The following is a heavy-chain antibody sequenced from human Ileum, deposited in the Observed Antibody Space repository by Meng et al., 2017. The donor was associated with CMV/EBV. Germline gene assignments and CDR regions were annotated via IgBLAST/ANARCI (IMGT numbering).Heavy chain of an antibody. CDR1: GFTFRSYN. CDR3: AKGGASRFES. V-gene: IGHV3-21*06. CDR2: ISSGSNYI. Sequence: GESLKISCAASGFTFRSYNMNWVRRTPGKGLEWVSSISSGSNYIYYADSVQGRFTISRDNAKNSLYLQMNILRTEDTAVYYCAKGGASRFESWGQGTLVTVSS. J-gene: IGHJ4*02. D-gene: IGHD4/OR15-4a*01.